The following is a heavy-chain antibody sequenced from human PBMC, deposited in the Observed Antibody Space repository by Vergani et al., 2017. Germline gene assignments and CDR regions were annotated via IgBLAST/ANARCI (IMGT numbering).Heavy chain of an antibody. V-gene: IGHV5-10-1*03. CDR2: IDPSDSYT. CDR3: ARHFYGDSSSDC. Sequence: EVQLVQSEAEVKKPGESLRISCRVSGYSFTSYWISWVRQMPGKGLEWRGRIDPSDSYTNYSPSFQGHVTISADKSISTAYLQWSSLKASDTAMYYCARHFYGDSSSDCWGQGTLVTVSS. D-gene: IGHD4-17*01. J-gene: IGHJ4*02. CDR1: GYSFTSYW.